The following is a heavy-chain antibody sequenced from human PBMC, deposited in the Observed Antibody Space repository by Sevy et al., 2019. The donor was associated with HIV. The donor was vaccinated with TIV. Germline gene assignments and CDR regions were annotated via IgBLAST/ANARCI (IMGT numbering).Heavy chain of an antibody. CDR2: IYSGGST. D-gene: IGHD3-10*01. V-gene: IGHV3-53*01. J-gene: IGHJ4*02. CDR3: ARATYGMVRGARFDY. CDR1: GFTVSSNY. Sequence: GGSLRLSCAASGFTVSSNYMSWVRQAPGKGLEWVSVIYSGGSTYYAGSVKGRFTISRDNSKNTLYLQMNSLRAEDTAVYYCARATYGMVRGARFDYWGQGTLVTVSS.